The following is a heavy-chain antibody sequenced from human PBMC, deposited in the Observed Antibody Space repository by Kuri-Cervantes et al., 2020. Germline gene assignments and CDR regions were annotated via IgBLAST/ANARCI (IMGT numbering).Heavy chain of an antibody. J-gene: IGHJ3*02. CDR1: GFTFSSFA. V-gene: IGHV3-23*01. CDR3: ARNRISSRGDAFDI. Sequence: GESLKISCAASGFTFSSFAMSWVRQAPGKGLEWVSAISGTTTNTYYADSVKGRFTISRDNSKTTLYLQMNSLRAEDTAVYYCARNRISSRGDAFDIWGQGTMVTVSS. CDR2: ISGTTTNT. D-gene: IGHD6-13*01.